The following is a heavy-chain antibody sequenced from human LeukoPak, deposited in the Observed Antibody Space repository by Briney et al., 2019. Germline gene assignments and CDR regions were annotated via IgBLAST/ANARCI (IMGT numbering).Heavy chain of an antibody. D-gene: IGHD4-17*01. CDR3: ARGGDYGDFAY. J-gene: IGHJ4*02. V-gene: IGHV4-59*11. Sequence: PSETLSLTCTVSGGSISSHCWSWIRQPPGKGLEWIGYIYYSGSTNYNPSLKSRVTISVDTSKNHFSLKLSSVTAADTAVYYCARGGDYGDFAYWGQGTLVTVSS. CDR2: IYYSGST. CDR1: GGSISSHC.